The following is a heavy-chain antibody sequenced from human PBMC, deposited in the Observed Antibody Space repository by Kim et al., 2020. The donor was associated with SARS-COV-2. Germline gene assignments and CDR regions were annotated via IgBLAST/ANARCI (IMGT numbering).Heavy chain of an antibody. CDR1: GFTFGSYA. CDR2: SSGSGDTT. D-gene: IGHD3-10*01. J-gene: IGHJ4*02. Sequence: GGSLRLSCAVSGFTFGSYALAWVRQAPGKGLEWVSVSSGSGDTTIYADSVKGRFTISRDNSKNTMYLQLNGLRAEDTAVYYCAKFPSQSGNYQTFDHWGQGTLVAVSS. CDR3: AKFPSQSGNYQTFDH. V-gene: IGHV3-23*01.